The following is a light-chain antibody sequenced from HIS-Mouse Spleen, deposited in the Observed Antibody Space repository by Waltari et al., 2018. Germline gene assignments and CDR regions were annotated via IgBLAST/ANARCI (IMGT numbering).Light chain of an antibody. Sequence: SYELPPPPSVSVSPGQTARITCSGDAFPKKYAYWYQQKSGQAPVLVIYEDSKRPSGIPERFSGSSSGTMATLTISGAQVEDEADYYCYSTDSSGNHRVFGGGTKLTVL. CDR1: AFPKKY. V-gene: IGLV3-10*01. CDR3: YSTDSSGNHRV. CDR2: EDS. J-gene: IGLJ2*01.